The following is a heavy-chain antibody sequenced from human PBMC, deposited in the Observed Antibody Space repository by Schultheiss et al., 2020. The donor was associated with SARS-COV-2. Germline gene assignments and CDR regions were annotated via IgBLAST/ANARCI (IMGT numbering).Heavy chain of an antibody. D-gene: IGHD3-10*01. V-gene: IGHV4-34*09. J-gene: IGHJ4*02. CDR3: ARVTGSGSYYNAVFDY. CDR1: GGSFSGYY. Sequence: SQTLSLTCAVYGGSFSGYYWSWIRQPPGKGLEWIGEINHGGSTNYNPSLKSRVTISVDTSKNQFSLKLSSVTAADTAVYYCARVTGSGSYYNAVFDYWGQGTLVTVSS. CDR2: INHGGST.